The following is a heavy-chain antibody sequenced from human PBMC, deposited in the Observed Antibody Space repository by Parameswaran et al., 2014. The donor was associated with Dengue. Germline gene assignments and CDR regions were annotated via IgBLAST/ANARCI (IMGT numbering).Heavy chain of an antibody. J-gene: IGHJ5*02. CDR3: ARGGLGGWFDP. D-gene: IGHD3-16*01. Sequence: RWIRQPPGKGLEWIGEINHSGSTNYNPSLKSRVTISVDTSKNQFSLKLSSVTAADTAVYYCARGGLGGWFDPWGQGTLVTVSS. V-gene: IGHV4-34*01. CDR2: INHSGST.